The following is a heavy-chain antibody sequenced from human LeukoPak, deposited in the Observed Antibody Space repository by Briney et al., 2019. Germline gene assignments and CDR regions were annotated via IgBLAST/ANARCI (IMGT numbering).Heavy chain of an antibody. J-gene: IGHJ3*02. CDR3: AKALAGGDAFDI. Sequence: GGSLRLSCAASGFTFEDYGMSWVRQAPGKGLEWVSGINWNGGSTGYADSVKGRFTISRDNAKNSLYLQMNSLRAEDMALYYCAKALAGGDAFDIWGQGTMVTVSS. D-gene: IGHD6-25*01. CDR1: GFTFEDYG. CDR2: INWNGGST. V-gene: IGHV3-20*04.